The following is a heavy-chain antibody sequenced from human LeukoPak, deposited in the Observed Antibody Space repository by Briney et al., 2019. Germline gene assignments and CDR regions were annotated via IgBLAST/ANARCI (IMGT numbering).Heavy chain of an antibody. J-gene: IGHJ3*02. V-gene: IGHV4-34*01. CDR2: INHSGST. D-gene: IGHD5-24*01. Sequence: PSEPLSLTCAVYGGSFSGYYWSWIRQPPGKGLEWIGEINHSGSTNYNPSLKSRVTISVDTSKNQFSLKLSSVTAADTAVYYCASPSRDGYNIIDAFDIWGQGTMVTVSS. CDR1: GGSFSGYY. CDR3: ASPSRDGYNIIDAFDI.